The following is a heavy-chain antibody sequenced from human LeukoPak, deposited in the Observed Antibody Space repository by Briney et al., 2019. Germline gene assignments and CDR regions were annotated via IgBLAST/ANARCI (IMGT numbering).Heavy chain of an antibody. D-gene: IGHD4-23*01. Sequence: GGSLRLSCVASGFTFSSYAMSWVRQAPGTGLERVSSISAGGGSTYYADSVKGRFTISRDNSKNTLYLQMNSLRAEDTAVYYCAKAQGYGGNSGIDYWGQGTLVTVSS. CDR1: GFTFSSYA. J-gene: IGHJ4*02. CDR2: ISAGGGST. CDR3: AKAQGYGGNSGIDY. V-gene: IGHV3-23*01.